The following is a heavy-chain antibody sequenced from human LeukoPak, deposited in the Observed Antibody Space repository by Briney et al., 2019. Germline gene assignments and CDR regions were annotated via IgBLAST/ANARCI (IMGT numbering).Heavy chain of an antibody. CDR3: TRDEDYGGKHLLGFDP. Sequence: ASVKVSCKASGYTFIGYYIHWVRQAPGQGLEWVGWVNPNTGGTNYAQKFQGRVTMTRDTSISTAYMELRRVRYDDTAVYYCTRDEDYGGKHLLGFDPWGQRTLVTVST. V-gene: IGHV1-2*02. D-gene: IGHD4-23*01. J-gene: IGHJ5*02. CDR2: VNPNTGGT. CDR1: GYTFIGYY.